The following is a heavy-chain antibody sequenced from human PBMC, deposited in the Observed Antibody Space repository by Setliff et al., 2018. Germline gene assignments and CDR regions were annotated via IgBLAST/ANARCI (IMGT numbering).Heavy chain of an antibody. CDR2: ISPNGGGT. D-gene: IGHD1-26*01. J-gene: IGHJ4*02. Sequence: RASVKVSCKASGYTFTGYYMHWVRQAPGQGLEWMGRISPNGGGTNYAQKFQGRVTMTRDTSIGTAYMELSRLRSDDTAVYYCARVAVGAMGADYWGQGTLVTVSS. CDR3: ARVAVGAMGADY. CDR1: GYTFTGYY. V-gene: IGHV1-2*06.